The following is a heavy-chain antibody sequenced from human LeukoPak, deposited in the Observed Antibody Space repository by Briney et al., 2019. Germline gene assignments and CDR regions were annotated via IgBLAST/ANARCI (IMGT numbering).Heavy chain of an antibody. CDR2: ISSSGSTI. J-gene: IGHJ5*02. Sequence: GGSLRLSCAASGFTFSRYWMSWVRQAPGKGLEWVSYISSSGSTIYYADSVKGRFTISRDNAKNSLYLQMNSLRAEDTAVYYCASTLGPRNWFDPWGQGTLVTVSS. D-gene: IGHD7-27*01. V-gene: IGHV3-48*03. CDR1: GFTFSRYW. CDR3: ASTLGPRNWFDP.